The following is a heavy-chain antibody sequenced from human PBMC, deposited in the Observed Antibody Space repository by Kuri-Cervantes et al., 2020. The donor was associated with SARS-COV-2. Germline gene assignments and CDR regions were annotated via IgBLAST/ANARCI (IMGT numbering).Heavy chain of an antibody. Sequence: GESLKISCAASGFSFSTYGMHWVRQAPGKGLEWVAITSFDGSNKYYAESVKGRFTISRDNSKNTLYLQMNNMRREDTAVYFCARGRVGVQDFWGQGTRVTGSS. CDR1: GFSFSTYG. CDR3: ARGRVGVQDF. D-gene: IGHD2-21*01. J-gene: IGHJ4*02. CDR2: TSFDGSNK. V-gene: IGHV3-30*19.